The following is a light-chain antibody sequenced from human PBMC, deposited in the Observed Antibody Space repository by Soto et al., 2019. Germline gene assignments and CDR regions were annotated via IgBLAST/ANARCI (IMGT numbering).Light chain of an antibody. J-gene: IGKJ3*01. V-gene: IGKV1-33*01. CDR2: DAS. Sequence: DIQMTQSPSSLSASVGDRVTITCQASQDINIYLNWYQQKPGKAPKLLIYDASNLETGVPSRFSGRGSGTDFTFTISSLQPEDIATYDCQHYENLPGFGPGTKVDIK. CDR1: QDINIY. CDR3: QHYENLPG.